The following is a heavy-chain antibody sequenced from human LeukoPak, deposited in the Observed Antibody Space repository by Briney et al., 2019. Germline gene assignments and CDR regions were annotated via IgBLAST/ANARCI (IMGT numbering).Heavy chain of an antibody. D-gene: IGHD6-19*01. J-gene: IGHJ4*02. V-gene: IGHV1-3*01. CDR3: ARWGSGWYSIDY. Sequence: EASVKVSCKASEYTFTTYAMHWVRQAPGQRLEWMGWINAGNGNTKYSQKFQGRVTMTRNTSISTAYMELSSLRSEDTAVYYCARWGSGWYSIDYWGQGTLVTVSS. CDR2: INAGNGNT. CDR1: EYTFTTYA.